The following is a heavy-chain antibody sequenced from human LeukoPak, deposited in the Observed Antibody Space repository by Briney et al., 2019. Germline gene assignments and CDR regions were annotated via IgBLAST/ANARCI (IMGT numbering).Heavy chain of an antibody. CDR1: GGSFSGYY. J-gene: IGHJ4*02. CDR3: ASHSLTYYYDSSGYYGGFDY. V-gene: IGHV4-59*10. Sequence: SETLSLTCAVYGGSFSGYYWGWIRQPAGKGLEWIGRIYTSGSTNYNPSLKSRVTISVDTSKNQFSLKLSSVTAADTAVYYCASHSLTYYYDSSGYYGGFDYWGQGTLVTVSS. CDR2: IYTSGST. D-gene: IGHD3-22*01.